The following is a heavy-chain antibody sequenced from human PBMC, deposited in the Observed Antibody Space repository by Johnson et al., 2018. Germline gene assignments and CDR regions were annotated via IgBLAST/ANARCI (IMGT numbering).Heavy chain of an antibody. CDR2: IKEDGSEK. CDR3: ATAGTTSRYFQH. D-gene: IGHD4-17*01. Sequence: VQLQESGGGLVQPGGSLRVSCAASGFTFRSYWRSWVRQAPGKGLQWVANIKEDGSEKHHVDSGKGRFTISRDNAKNSLYLQMNSLRAEDTAVYYCATAGTTSRYFQHWGQGTLVTVSS. J-gene: IGHJ1*01. V-gene: IGHV3-7*01. CDR1: GFTFRSYW.